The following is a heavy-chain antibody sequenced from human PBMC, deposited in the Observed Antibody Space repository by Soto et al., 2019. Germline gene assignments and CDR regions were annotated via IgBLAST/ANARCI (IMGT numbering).Heavy chain of an antibody. J-gene: IGHJ4*02. V-gene: IGHV3-48*01. Sequence: GSLRLSCAASGFTFSSYSMNWVRQAPGKGLEWVSYISSSSSTIYYADSVKGRFTISRDNAKNSLYLQMNSLRAEDTAVYYCARVRGDCTNGVCYFDFDYWGQGTLVTVSS. CDR2: ISSSSSTI. CDR1: GFTFSSYS. D-gene: IGHD2-8*01. CDR3: ARVRGDCTNGVCYFDFDY.